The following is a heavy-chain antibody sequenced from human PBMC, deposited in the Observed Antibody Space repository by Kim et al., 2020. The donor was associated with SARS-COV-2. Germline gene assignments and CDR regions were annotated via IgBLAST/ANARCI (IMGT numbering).Heavy chain of an antibody. CDR2: IWYDGSNK. Sequence: GGSLRLSCAASGFTFSSYGMHWVRQAPGKGLEWVAGIWYDGSNKYYADSVKGRFTISRDNSKNTLYLQMNSLRAEDTAVYYCARGGYSSSWYPGGYYYYMDVWGKGTTVTVSS. D-gene: IGHD6-13*01. CDR1: GFTFSSYG. V-gene: IGHV3-33*01. CDR3: ARGGYSSSWYPGGYYYYMDV. J-gene: IGHJ6*03.